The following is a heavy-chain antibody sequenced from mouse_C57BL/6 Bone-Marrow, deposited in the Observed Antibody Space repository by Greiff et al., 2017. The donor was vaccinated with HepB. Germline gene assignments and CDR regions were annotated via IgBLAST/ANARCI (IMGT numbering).Heavy chain of an antibody. D-gene: IGHD2-2*01. J-gene: IGHJ3*01. CDR3: AREPDGLRSWFAY. Sequence: QVQLQQPGAELVKPGASVKLSCKASGYTFTSYWMHWVKQRPGRGLEWIGRIDPNSGGTKYNEKFKSKATLTVDKPSSPAYMQLSSLTSEDSAVYYCAREPDGLRSWFAYWGQGTLVTVSA. CDR2: IDPNSGGT. V-gene: IGHV1-72*01. CDR1: GYTFTSYW.